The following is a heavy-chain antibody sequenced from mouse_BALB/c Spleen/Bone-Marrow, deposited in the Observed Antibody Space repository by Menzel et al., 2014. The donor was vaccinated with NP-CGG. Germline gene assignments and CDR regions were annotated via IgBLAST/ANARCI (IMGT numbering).Heavy chain of an antibody. Sequence: EVQLVESGGGLVKSGGSLKLSCAASGFSFNSYGMSWVRQTPEKRLEWVATISGGGSYTFYPDSVKGRLTIPRDNAKNNLYPQLSSPRSEDTALYYCARHAYYDQTEVSFVYWGQGTLVTVSA. J-gene: IGHJ3*01. CDR1: GFSFNSYG. D-gene: IGHD2-4*01. V-gene: IGHV5-9-2*01. CDR2: ISGGGSYT. CDR3: ARHAYYDQTEVSFVY.